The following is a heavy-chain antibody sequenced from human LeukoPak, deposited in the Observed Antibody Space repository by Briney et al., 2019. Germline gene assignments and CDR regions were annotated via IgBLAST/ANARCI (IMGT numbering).Heavy chain of an antibody. D-gene: IGHD5-18*01. Sequence: PGGSLRLSCAASGFTFSSYWMSWVRQAPGKGLEWVANIKQDGSEKYYVDSAKGRFTISRDNAKNSLYLQMNSLRAEDTAVYYCARYITWIQLWYFLGDAFDIWGQGTMVTVSS. CDR2: IKQDGSEK. J-gene: IGHJ3*02. V-gene: IGHV3-7*01. CDR3: ARYITWIQLWYFLGDAFDI. CDR1: GFTFSSYW.